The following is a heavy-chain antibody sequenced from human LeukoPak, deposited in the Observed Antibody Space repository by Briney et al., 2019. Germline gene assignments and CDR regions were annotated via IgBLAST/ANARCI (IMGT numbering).Heavy chain of an antibody. CDR1: GFTFSSYA. D-gene: IGHD3-3*01. CDR2: ISGSGGST. J-gene: IGHJ3*02. V-gene: IGHV3-23*01. Sequence: GGSPRLSCAASGFTFSSYAMSWVRQAPGKGLEWVSAISGSGGSTYYADSVKGRFTISRDNSKNTLYLQMNSLRAEDTAVYYCAKEGITIFGVVKEAFDIWGQGTMVTVSS. CDR3: AKEGITIFGVVKEAFDI.